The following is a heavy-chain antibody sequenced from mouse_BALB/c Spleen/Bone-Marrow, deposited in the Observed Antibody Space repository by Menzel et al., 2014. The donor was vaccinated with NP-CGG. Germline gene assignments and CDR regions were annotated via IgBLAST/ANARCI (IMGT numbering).Heavy chain of an antibody. CDR3: ARDSFLITRALDY. CDR1: GFSLTGYG. D-gene: IGHD2-4*01. V-gene: IGHV2-6-7*01. CDR2: IWGGGST. Sequence: VKLVESGPGLVAPSQSLSIPCTVSGFSLTGYGVSWVRQSPGKGLEWLGMIWGGGSTDYNSALKSRLSISKDNSKSQVFLKMNSLQTDDTARYYCARDSFLITRALDYWGQGTSVTVSS. J-gene: IGHJ4*01.